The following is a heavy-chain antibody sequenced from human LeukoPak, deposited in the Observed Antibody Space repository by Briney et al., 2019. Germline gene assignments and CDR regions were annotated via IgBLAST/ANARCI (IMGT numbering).Heavy chain of an antibody. CDR2: INTDGSST. V-gene: IGHV3-74*01. Sequence: GGSLRLSCAASGFTFSSYWMHWVRQAPGKGLVWVSRINTDGSSTSYADSVKGRFAISRDNAKNTLYLQMNSLRAEDTAVYYCAKDGRWPRDYGMDVWGQGTTVTVSS. CDR3: AKDGRWPRDYGMDV. CDR1: GFTFSSYW. D-gene: IGHD5-24*01. J-gene: IGHJ6*02.